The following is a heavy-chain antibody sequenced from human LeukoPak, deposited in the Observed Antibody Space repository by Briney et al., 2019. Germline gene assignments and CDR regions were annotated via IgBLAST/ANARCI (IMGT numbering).Heavy chain of an antibody. Sequence: PGGSLRLSCAASGFTFNSYAMSWVRQAPGKGLEWVSAISGSGGSTYYADSVKGRFTISRDNSKNTLYLQMNSLRAEDTAVYYCAKDEVHDSSGPTIYYYYGMDVWGQGTTVTVSS. CDR2: ISGSGGST. J-gene: IGHJ6*02. CDR1: GFTFNSYA. CDR3: AKDEVHDSSGPTIYYYYGMDV. D-gene: IGHD3-22*01. V-gene: IGHV3-23*01.